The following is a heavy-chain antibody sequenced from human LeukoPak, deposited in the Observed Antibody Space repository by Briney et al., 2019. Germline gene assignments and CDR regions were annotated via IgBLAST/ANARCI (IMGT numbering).Heavy chain of an antibody. CDR1: GFTFSNFN. CDR3: ARGSGLYQSPAGRGVFDY. V-gene: IGHV3-48*01. J-gene: IGHJ4*02. Sequence: PGGSLRLSCAASGFTFSNFNMNWVRQAPGKGLEWVSYISSSSSTIYYADSVKGRFTISRDNAKNSLYLQMNSLRAEDTAVYYCARGSGLYQSPAGRGVFDYWGQGTLVTVSS. D-gene: IGHD1-26*01. CDR2: ISSSSSTI.